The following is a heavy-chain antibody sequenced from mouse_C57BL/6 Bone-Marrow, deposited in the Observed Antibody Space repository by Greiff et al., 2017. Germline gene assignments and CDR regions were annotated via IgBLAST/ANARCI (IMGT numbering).Heavy chain of an antibody. J-gene: IGHJ3*01. CDR1: GFNIKDDY. V-gene: IGHV14-4*01. D-gene: IGHD2-4*01. CDR3: TTLYDYEGFAY. CDR2: FDPENGDT. Sequence: VQLQQSGPGLVRPGASVKLSCTASGFNIKDDYMPWVKQRPEKGLKWIGGFDPENGDTEYASKFQGKATITADTSSNTAYLQLSSLTSEDTAVYYCTTLYDYEGFAYWGQGTRVTVSA.